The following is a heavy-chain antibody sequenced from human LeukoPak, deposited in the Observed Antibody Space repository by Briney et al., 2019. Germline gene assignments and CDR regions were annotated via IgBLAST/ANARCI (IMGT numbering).Heavy chain of an antibody. Sequence: ASVKVSCKASGGTFSSYAISWVRQAPGQGLEWMGGSIPYFGTATYSQKFQGRVTITADESTSTAYMELSSLRSEDTAVYYCARDPMRGYYYGMDVWSKGTTVTVPS. CDR2: SIPYFGTA. CDR3: ARDPMRGYYYGMDV. J-gene: IGHJ6*04. V-gene: IGHV1-69*01. CDR1: GGTFSSYA.